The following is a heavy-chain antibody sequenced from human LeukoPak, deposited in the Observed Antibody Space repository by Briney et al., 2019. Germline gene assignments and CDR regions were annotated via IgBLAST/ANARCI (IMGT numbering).Heavy chain of an antibody. CDR3: ARDRGLWLVY. Sequence: ASVKVSCKASGYTFTGYCMHWVRQAPGQGLEWMGWINPNSGGTNYAQKFQGRVTMTRDMSTSTVYMELSSLRSEDTAVYYCARDRGLWLVYWGQGTLVSVSS. J-gene: IGHJ4*02. D-gene: IGHD6-19*01. V-gene: IGHV1-2*02. CDR2: INPNSGGT. CDR1: GYTFTGYC.